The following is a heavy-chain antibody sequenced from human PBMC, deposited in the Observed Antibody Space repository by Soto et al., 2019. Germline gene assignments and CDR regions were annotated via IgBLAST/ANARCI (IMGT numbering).Heavy chain of an antibody. J-gene: IGHJ6*02. CDR1: GYTFTTYA. CDR3: ARDGYRRDSDIAASDNTRAYGMDV. Sequence: GASVKVSCKASGYTFTTYAMNWVRQAPGESLEWMGWINAANGNSIYSQRFQGRVTITRDTSANTVYMELSSLGSDDTAVVYCARDGYRRDSDIAASDNTRAYGMDVWGQGTTVTVSS. CDR2: INAANGNS. D-gene: IGHD6-13*01. V-gene: IGHV1-3*01.